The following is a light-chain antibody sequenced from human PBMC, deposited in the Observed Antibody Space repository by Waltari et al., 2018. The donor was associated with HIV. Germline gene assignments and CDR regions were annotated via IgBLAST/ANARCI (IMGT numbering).Light chain of an antibody. CDR1: SSNIGSNH. V-gene: IGLV1-47*01. Sequence: QSVLTQPPSASGTPGQRVTISCSGGSSNIGSNHVFWYQLLPGTAPKLLVYRNDQRPSGVPDRLSGSKSGTSASLAISGLRSEDEADYYCAAWDDSLSGYVFGTGTKVTVL. J-gene: IGLJ1*01. CDR3: AAWDDSLSGYV. CDR2: RND.